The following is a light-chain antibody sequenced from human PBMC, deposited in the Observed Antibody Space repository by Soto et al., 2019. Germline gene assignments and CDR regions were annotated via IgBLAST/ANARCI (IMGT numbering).Light chain of an antibody. Sequence: AIRMTQSPSSFSASTGDRVTITCRASQGISSYLAWYQQKPGKAPKLLIYAASTLQRGVPSRFSGSGSGKDFTLNIKCLQSEDFANYYCQQYYSDPTWTLGQGTKVDIK. J-gene: IGKJ1*01. CDR3: QQYYSDPTWT. CDR1: QGISSY. V-gene: IGKV1-8*01. CDR2: AAS.